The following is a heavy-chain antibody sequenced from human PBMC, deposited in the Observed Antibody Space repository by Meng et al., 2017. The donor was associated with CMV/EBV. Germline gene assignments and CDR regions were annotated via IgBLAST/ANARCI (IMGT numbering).Heavy chain of an antibody. J-gene: IGHJ6*02. Sequence: SLKISCAASGFTFDDYAMHWVRQAPGKGLEWVSGISWNSGSIGYADSVKGRFTISRDNAKNSLYLQMNSLRAEDTAVYYCARGTGRSITIFGVVTHYYYGMDVWGQGTTVTVSS. V-gene: IGHV3-9*01. CDR2: ISWNSGSI. D-gene: IGHD3-3*01. CDR1: GFTFDDYA. CDR3: ARGTGRSITIFGVVTHYYYGMDV.